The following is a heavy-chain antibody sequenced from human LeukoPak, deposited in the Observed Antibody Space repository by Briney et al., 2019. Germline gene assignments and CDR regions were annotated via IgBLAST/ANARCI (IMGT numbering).Heavy chain of an antibody. CDR3: AREYHETYGSYYFDY. CDR2: IKQDGSEK. J-gene: IGHJ4*02. D-gene: IGHD3-10*01. V-gene: IGHV3-7*01. Sequence: PGGTLRLSCAASGFTFSSHGMSWVRQAPGKGLEWVANIKQDGSEKYYVDSVKGRFTISRDNAKNSLYLQMNSLRAEDTAVYYCAREYHETYGSYYFDYWGQGTLVTVSS. CDR1: GFTFSSHG.